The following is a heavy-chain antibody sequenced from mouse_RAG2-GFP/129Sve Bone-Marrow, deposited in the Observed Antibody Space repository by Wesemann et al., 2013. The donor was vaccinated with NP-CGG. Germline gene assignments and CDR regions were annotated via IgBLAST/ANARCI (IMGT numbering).Heavy chain of an antibody. D-gene: IGHD2-1*01. V-gene: IGHV5-6-5*01. J-gene: IGHJ2*01. CDR2: GGST. Sequence: GGSTYYPDSVKGRFTISRDNARNILYLQMSSLRSEDTAMYYCARGIYYGNHFDYWGQGTTLTVSS. CDR3: ARGIYYGNHFDY.